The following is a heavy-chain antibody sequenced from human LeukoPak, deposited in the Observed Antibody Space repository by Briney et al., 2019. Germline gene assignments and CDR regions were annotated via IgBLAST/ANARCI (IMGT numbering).Heavy chain of an antibody. CDR2: INRSGST. V-gene: IGHV4-34*01. CDR1: GVSFSSYH. Sequence: SETLSLTCAAYGVSFSSYHWTWVRQAPGKGLEWIWDINRSGSTYYNASLKRRLTISVDTSKNQFSLKLRSVTAADTAVYYCARGRHDITMIVVVMTSVSYYLDVWGKGTTVTVS. CDR3: ARGRHDITMIVVVMTSVSYYLDV. D-gene: IGHD3-22*01. J-gene: IGHJ6*03.